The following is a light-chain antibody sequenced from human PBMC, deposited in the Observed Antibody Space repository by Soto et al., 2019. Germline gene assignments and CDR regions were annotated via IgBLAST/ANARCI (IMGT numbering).Light chain of an antibody. CDR3: QQYNNWPPYT. V-gene: IGKV3-15*01. CDR2: GAS. J-gene: IGKJ2*01. CDR1: QNVYNN. Sequence: EIVMTPSPAPLSVAPGEKATLPCKASQNVYNNFAWYQQKPGQAPRLLIYGASTRATGIPARFSGSGSGTEFTLTISSLQSEDFAVYYCQQYNNWPPYTFGQGTKLEIK.